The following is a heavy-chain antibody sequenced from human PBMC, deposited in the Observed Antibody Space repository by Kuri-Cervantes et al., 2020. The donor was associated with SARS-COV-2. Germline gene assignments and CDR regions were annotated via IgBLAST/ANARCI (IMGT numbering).Heavy chain of an antibody. CDR1: GFTFSPYG. CDR3: AREGRGSGWYIAAFDI. D-gene: IGHD6-19*01. V-gene: IGHV3-53*01. J-gene: IGHJ3*02. Sequence: GGSLRLSCIASGFTFSPYGMHWVRQAPGKGLEWVSVIYSGGSTYYADSVKGRFTISRDNSKNTLYLQMNSLRAEDTAVYYCAREGRGSGWYIAAFDIWGQGTMVTVSS. CDR2: IYSGGST.